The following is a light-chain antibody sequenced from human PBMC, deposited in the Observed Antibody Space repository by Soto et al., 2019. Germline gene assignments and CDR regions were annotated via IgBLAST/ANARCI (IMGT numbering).Light chain of an antibody. J-gene: IGLJ3*02. CDR2: LNSDGSH. CDR1: SGHSSYA. Sequence: QLVLTQSPSGSASLGASVKLTCTLSSGHSSYAIAWHQQQPEKGPRYLMKLNSDGSHSKGDGIPDRFSGSSSGAERYLTISSLQSEDEADYYCQTWGTGMHWVFGGGTKLTVL. CDR3: QTWGTGMHWV. V-gene: IGLV4-69*01.